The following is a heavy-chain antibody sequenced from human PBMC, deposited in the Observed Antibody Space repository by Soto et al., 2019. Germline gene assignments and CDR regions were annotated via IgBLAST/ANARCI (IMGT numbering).Heavy chain of an antibody. CDR1: GGSLTSYF. J-gene: IGHJ4*02. Sequence: QVQLQESGPGRVKPSETLSLNCSVSGGSLTSYFWSWIRQPPGKGLEWLGYISYSGYTNYNPPLRSRVTISRDTSKNQFSLRLTSLTAADTAVYYCARRWSGIDYWGQGTLVTVSS. D-gene: IGHD3-3*01. CDR3: ARRWSGIDY. V-gene: IGHV4-59*08. CDR2: ISYSGYT.